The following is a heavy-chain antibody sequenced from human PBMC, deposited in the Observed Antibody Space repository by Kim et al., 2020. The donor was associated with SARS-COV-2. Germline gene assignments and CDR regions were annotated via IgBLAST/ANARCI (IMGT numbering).Heavy chain of an antibody. CDR2: ISYDGSNK. J-gene: IGHJ2*01. CDR1: GFTFSSYG. CDR3: AKDKADDYGDYGELWSFDL. Sequence: GGSLRLSCAASGFTFSSYGMHWVRQAPGKGLEWVAVISYDGSNKYYADSVKGRFTISRDNSKNTLYLQMNSLRAEDTAVYYCAKDKADDYGDYGELWSFDLWGRGTLVTVSS. V-gene: IGHV3-30*18. D-gene: IGHD4-17*01.